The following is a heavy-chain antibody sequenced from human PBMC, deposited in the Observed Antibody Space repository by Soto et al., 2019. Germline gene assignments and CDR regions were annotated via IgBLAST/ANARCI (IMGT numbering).Heavy chain of an antibody. CDR2: VSYDGSKE. CDR1: GFIFTNYG. J-gene: IGHJ3*01. D-gene: IGHD3-9*01. CDR3: ANILGYHTWAADGFDG. Sequence: GGSLSLSCEASGFIFTNYGMHWVRQAPGKGLEWVAVVSYDGSKEYYADSVKGRFTISRDNSKNMVYLQMSSLRVEDTAVYFCANILGYHTWAADGFDGSGQGTLVTVSS. V-gene: IGHV3-30*18.